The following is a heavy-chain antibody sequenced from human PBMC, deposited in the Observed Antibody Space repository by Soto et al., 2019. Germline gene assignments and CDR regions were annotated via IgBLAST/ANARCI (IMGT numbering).Heavy chain of an antibody. J-gene: IGHJ4*02. Sequence: GWSLRLSCASSVFTFITYAMQWVRQAPGKGLEWLAVISYDGNTKYYADSVKGRFTISRDNSKNTLYLQMNSLRAEDTAIYYCARVRALEIAVRPVDYWGQGTLVTVSS. CDR3: ARVRALEIAVRPVDY. CDR1: VFTFITYA. V-gene: IGHV3-30-3*01. D-gene: IGHD6-13*01. CDR2: ISYDGNTK.